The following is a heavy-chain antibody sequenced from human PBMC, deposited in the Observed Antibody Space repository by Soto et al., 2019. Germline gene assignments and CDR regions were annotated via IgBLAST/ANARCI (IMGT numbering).Heavy chain of an antibody. CDR3: ARVVVVIPPGYYYAMDF. J-gene: IGHJ6*02. V-gene: IGHV3-48*02. CDR2: ITSSSDTI. Sequence: PGGSLRLSCTASGFTFGDYAMGWFRQAPGRGLEWVAYITSSSDTIYYSDSVKGRFTISRDNGKNSLFLQMNSLRDEDTAVYYCARVVVVIPPGYYYAMDFWGQGTTVTVSS. CDR1: GFTFGDYA. D-gene: IGHD3-22*01.